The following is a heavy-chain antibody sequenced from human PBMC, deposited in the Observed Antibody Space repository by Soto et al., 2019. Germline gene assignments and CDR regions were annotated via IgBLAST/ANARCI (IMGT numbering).Heavy chain of an antibody. Sequence: PWESLKISCKGSGYIFSNNWIAWVRQMPGKGLEWMGIIYPGDSDTRYTPSFQGQVTFSADRSVNTAYLQWTSLKASDTAIYFCTRLSGYASVYSDGIDVWGQGTTVTVSS. CDR2: IYPGDSDT. CDR3: TRLSGYASVYSDGIDV. D-gene: IGHD5-12*01. J-gene: IGHJ6*02. V-gene: IGHV5-51*01. CDR1: GYIFSNNW.